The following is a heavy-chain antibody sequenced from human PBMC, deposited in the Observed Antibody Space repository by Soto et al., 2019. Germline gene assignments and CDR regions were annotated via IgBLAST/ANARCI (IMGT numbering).Heavy chain of an antibody. CDR1: GFSVTANY. J-gene: IGHJ4*02. CDR2: IYSGGST. Sequence: EVPVVESGGGLIQPGGSLRLSCEVSGFSVTANYMSWVRQAPGKGLEWVSVIYSGGSTYYIDSVKGRFSISRDISKNTLYLQMNGLRAEDTAVYYCHGYGYWGQGTLVTVSS. V-gene: IGHV3-53*01. CDR3: HGYGY. D-gene: IGHD5-12*01.